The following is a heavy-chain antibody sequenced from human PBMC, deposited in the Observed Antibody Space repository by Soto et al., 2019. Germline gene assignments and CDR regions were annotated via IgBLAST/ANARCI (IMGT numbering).Heavy chain of an antibody. Sequence: ASVKVSCKASGYTFTGYYMHWVRQAPGQGLEWMGWINPNSGDTNYAQKFQGWVTMTRDTSISTAYMELSRLRSDDTAVYYCARAVKGPKNYYYYYGMDVWGQGTTVTVSS. CDR1: GYTFTGYY. D-gene: IGHD3-10*01. V-gene: IGHV1-2*04. CDR3: ARAVKGPKNYYYYYGMDV. CDR2: INPNSGDT. J-gene: IGHJ6*02.